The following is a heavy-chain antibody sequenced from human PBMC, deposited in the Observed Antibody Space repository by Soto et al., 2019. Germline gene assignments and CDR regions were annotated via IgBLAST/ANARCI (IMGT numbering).Heavy chain of an antibody. CDR3: ARIWLRPNGHDYYYYGMDV. V-gene: IGHV2-26*01. D-gene: IGHD5-12*01. CDR2: IFSNDEK. Sequence: QVTLKESGPVLVKPTETLTLTCTVSGFSLSNARMGVSWIRQPPGKALEWLAHIFSNDEKSYITSLKTRLTISKDTSKSQVVLIMTNMDPVDTATYYCARIWLRPNGHDYYYYGMDVWGQGTTVTVSS. J-gene: IGHJ6*02. CDR1: GFSLSNARMG.